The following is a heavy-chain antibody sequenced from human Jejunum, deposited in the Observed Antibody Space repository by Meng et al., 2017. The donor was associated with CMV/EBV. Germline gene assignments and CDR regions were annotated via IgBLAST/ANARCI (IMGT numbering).Heavy chain of an antibody. Sequence: SGGSFSSYGFSWVRQAPGQGLEWMGWISTYNGNTKYAEKFQGRVTMSTDTSTRTVYMELRSLRSDDTAVYYCARDIYGEDDWFDPWGLGTLVTVSS. CDR1: GGSFSSYG. V-gene: IGHV1-18*01. CDR2: ISTYNGNT. CDR3: ARDIYGEDDWFDP. J-gene: IGHJ5*02. D-gene: IGHD4-17*01.